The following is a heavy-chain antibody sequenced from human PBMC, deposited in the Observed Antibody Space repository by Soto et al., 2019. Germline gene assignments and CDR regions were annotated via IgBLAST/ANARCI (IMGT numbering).Heavy chain of an antibody. V-gene: IGHV4-59*01. CDR3: ARVGAAAAPGYFDY. J-gene: IGHJ4*02. Sequence: SETLSLTCTVSGGSISSYYWSWIRQPPGKGLEWIGNIFDSGSTNYNPSLKSRVTISVDTSKNQFSLKVRSVTAADTAVYYCARVGAAAAPGYFDYWSQGPLVT. D-gene: IGHD6-13*01. CDR1: GGSISSYY. CDR2: IFDSGST.